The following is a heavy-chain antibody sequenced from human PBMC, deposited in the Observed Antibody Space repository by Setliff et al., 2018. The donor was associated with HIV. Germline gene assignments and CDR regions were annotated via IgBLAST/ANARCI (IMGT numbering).Heavy chain of an antibody. CDR3: ARHRDPPGSRWVYYYYYMDL. D-gene: IGHD6-13*01. CDR2: IYDSGST. Sequence: PSETLSPTRSVYGAPVSNSNWYWGWTRPPPGKRLEWLGSIYDSGSTSYNPSLSSRLTISVDTAKNQVSLRLRSVTAADTGVYYCARHRDPPGSRWVYYYYYMDLWGKGTTVTVSS. J-gene: IGHJ6*03. V-gene: IGHV4-39*01. CDR1: GAPVSNSNWY.